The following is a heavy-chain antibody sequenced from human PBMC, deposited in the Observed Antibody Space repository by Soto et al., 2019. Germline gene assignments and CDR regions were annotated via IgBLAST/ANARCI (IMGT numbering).Heavy chain of an antibody. CDR3: AKDGVATISYFDY. D-gene: IGHD5-12*01. J-gene: IGHJ4*02. Sequence: EVQLVESGVGLVQPGRSLRLSCAASGFTFDDYAMHWVRQAPGKGLEWVSGISWNSGSRGYADSVKGRFTISRDNAKHSLYLQMNSLRAEDTALYYCAKDGVATISYFDYWGQGTLVTVSS. V-gene: IGHV3-9*01. CDR2: ISWNSGSR. CDR1: GFTFDDYA.